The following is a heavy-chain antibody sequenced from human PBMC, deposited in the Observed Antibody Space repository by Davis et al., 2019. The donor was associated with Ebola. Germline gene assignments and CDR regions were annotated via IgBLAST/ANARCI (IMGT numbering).Heavy chain of an antibody. V-gene: IGHV4-39*02. CDR1: GGSISSSSYY. J-gene: IGHJ6*04. CDR3: AREELLTGPGILYYYGMDV. CDR2: IYYSGST. D-gene: IGHD3-9*01. Sequence: SETLSLTCTVSGGSISSSSYYWGWIRQPPGKGLEWIGSIYYSGSTYYNPSLKSRVTISVDTSKNQFSLKLSSVTAADTAVYYCAREELLTGPGILYYYGMDVWGKGTTVTVSS.